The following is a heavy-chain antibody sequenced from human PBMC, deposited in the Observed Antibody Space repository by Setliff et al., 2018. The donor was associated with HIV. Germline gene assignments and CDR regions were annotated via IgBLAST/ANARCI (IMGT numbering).Heavy chain of an antibody. V-gene: IGHV4-34*01. CDR2: IYYSGST. CDR1: GGSFSDNY. J-gene: IGHJ4*02. D-gene: IGHD3-22*01. Sequence: SETLSLTCAVYGGSFSDNYWSWVRQPPGKGLEWIGYIYYSGSTYYNPSLKSRVTISVDTSKNQFSLKLSSVTAADTAVYYCASLPPLYDSSGYYFDYWGQGTLVTVSS. CDR3: ASLPPLYDSSGYYFDY.